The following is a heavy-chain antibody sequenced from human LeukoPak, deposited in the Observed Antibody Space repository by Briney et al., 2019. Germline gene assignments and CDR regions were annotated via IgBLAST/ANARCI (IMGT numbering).Heavy chain of an antibody. D-gene: IGHD3-22*01. V-gene: IGHV3-53*01. CDR2: IYSGGST. Sequence: GGSLRLSCAASGFTVSSNYMSWVRQAPGKGLEWVSVIYSGGSTYYADSVKGRFTISRDNSKSTLYLQMNSLRDEDTAVYYCARGGINMMRDAFDIWGQGTMVTVSS. CDR3: ARGGINMMRDAFDI. J-gene: IGHJ3*02. CDR1: GFTVSSNY.